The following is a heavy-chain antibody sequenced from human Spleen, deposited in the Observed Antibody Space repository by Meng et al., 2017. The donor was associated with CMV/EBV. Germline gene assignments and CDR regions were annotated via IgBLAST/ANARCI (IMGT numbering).Heavy chain of an antibody. V-gene: IGHV3-20*04. CDR2: IRWNGETT. CDR3: AKLRGPTPSGNPFDI. J-gene: IGHJ3*02. D-gene: IGHD1-26*01. Sequence: GESLKISCAASGFTFDDYGMSWVRQAPGKGLEWVSGIRWNGETTGYADSVKGRFTISRDNAKNSLYLQMNRLRAEDTALYYCAKLRGPTPSGNPFDIWGQGTRVTVSS. CDR1: GFTFDDYG.